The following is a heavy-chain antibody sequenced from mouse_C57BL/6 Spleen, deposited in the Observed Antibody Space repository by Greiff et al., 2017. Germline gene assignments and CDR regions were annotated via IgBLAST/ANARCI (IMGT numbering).Heavy chain of an antibody. J-gene: IGHJ4*01. CDR2: IDPSDSET. CDR3: ARSPYVVASDDYAMDY. CDR1: GYTFPSYW. V-gene: IGHV1-52*01. D-gene: IGHD1-1*01. Sequence: QVQLQQPGAELVRPGSSVKLSCKASGYTFPSYWMHWVKQRPIQGLEWIGNIDPSDSETHYNQKFKDKATLTVDKSSSTAYMQLSSLTSEDSAVYYCARSPYVVASDDYAMDYWGQGTSVTVSS.